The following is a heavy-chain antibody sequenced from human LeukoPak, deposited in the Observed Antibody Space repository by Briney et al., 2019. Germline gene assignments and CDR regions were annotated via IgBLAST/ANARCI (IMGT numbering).Heavy chain of an antibody. D-gene: IGHD3-3*01. Sequence: GGSLRLSCAASGFTFSSYGMHWVRQAPGKGLEWVAFIRYDGSNKYYADSVKGRFTISRDNSKNTLYLQMNSLRAEDTAVYYCAKVKRGVDFWSDLNAFDIWGQGTMVTVSS. V-gene: IGHV3-30*02. CDR1: GFTFSSYG. J-gene: IGHJ3*02. CDR3: AKVKRGVDFWSDLNAFDI. CDR2: IRYDGSNK.